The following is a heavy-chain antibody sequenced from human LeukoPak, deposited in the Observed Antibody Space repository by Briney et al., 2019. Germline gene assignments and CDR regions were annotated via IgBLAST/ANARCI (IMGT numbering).Heavy chain of an antibody. CDR2: IRSKANNYAT. D-gene: IGHD6-13*01. CDR1: GFTFSGSA. V-gene: IGHV3-73*01. CDR3: TRQWATAGAGPLDFDY. J-gene: IGHJ4*02. Sequence: GGSPRLSCAASGFTFSGSAMHWVRQASGKGLEWVGRIRSKANNYATAYAASVKGRFIISRDDSKNTAYLQMNSLKTEDTAVYYCTRQWATAGAGPLDFDYWGQGTLITVYS.